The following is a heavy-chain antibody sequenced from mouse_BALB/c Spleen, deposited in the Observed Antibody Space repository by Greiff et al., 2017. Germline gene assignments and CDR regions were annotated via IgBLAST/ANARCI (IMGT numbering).Heavy chain of an antibody. V-gene: IGHV2-2*02. Sequence: VKLVESGPGLVQPSQSLSITCTVSGFSLTSYGVHWVRQSPGKGLEWLGVIWSGGSTDYNAAFISRLSISKDNSKSQVFFKMNSLQANDTAIYYCARNPDYYGSSYAMDYWGQGTSVTVSS. D-gene: IGHD1-1*01. CDR3: ARNPDYYGSSYAMDY. CDR1: GFSLTSYG. J-gene: IGHJ4*01. CDR2: IWSGGST.